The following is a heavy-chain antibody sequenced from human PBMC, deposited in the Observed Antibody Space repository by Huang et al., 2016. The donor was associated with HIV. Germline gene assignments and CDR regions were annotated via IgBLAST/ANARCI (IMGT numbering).Heavy chain of an antibody. CDR3: AAHGRIVGIPAAPLRFDP. V-gene: IGHV4-39*01. D-gene: IGHD6-13*01. CDR2: LDHSGTT. Sequence: QLQLQESGPGLVKPSATLSLTCTVSGGSISSSSYYWGGIRQPPGQGLEWIGRLDHSGTTDYNPCLKSRVTRSVDTSRTQFSLKLSSVTAADTAVYYCAAHGRIVGIPAAPLRFDPWGQGTLVTVSS. J-gene: IGHJ5*02. CDR1: GGSISSSSYY.